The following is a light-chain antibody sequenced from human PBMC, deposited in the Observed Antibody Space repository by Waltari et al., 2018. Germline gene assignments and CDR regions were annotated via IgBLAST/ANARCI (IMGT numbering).Light chain of an antibody. Sequence: DIVLTQSPDSLAVSLGERATINCKSSQSLLDTSNNKNYLAWYRQKPGQPPQLPVYWASTRNSGVPGRLSCGGSGSDFTLTISGLQADDVAVYYCQQYSGSPLTFGGGTKVEIE. CDR3: QQYSGSPLT. J-gene: IGKJ4*01. CDR1: QSLLDTSNNKNY. V-gene: IGKV4-1*01. CDR2: WAS.